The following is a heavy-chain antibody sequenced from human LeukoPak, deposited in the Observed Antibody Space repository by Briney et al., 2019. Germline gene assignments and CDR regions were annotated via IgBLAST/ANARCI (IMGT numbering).Heavy chain of an antibody. V-gene: IGHV3-23*01. D-gene: IGHD4-17*01. CDR3: AKGQKATDYGDANWFDP. CDR2: ISGSGGST. CDR1: GFTFSSYA. J-gene: IGHJ5*02. Sequence: GGSLRLSCAASGFTFSSYAMSWVRQAPGKGLEWVSAISGSGGSTYYADSVKGRFTISRDNSKNTLYLQMNSLRAEDTAVYYCAKGQKATDYGDANWFDPWGQGTLVTVSS.